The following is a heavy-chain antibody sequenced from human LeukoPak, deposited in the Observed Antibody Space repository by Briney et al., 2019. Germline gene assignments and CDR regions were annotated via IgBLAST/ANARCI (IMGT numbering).Heavy chain of an antibody. CDR2: IYTSGST. V-gene: IGHV4-4*09. J-gene: IGHJ5*02. CDR3: ARRNRWGWFDP. D-gene: IGHD1-14*01. CDR1: GGPISSYY. Sequence: SETLSLTCTVSGGPISSYYWSWIPQPPGKGLEWIGYIYTSGSTNYNPSLKSRVTISVDTSKNKFSLKLSSVTAADTAVYYCARRNRWGWFDPWGQGTLVTVSS.